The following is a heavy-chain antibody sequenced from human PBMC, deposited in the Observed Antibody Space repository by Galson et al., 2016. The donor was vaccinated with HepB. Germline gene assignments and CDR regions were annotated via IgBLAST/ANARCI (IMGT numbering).Heavy chain of an antibody. V-gene: IGHV4-59*01. Sequence: LTCSVSGGPIDSYYWTWIRQPPGKGLEWIGLNYNNDNTNYNPSLKSRVTISLDTSARQFSLILRSVTAADTAIYYCARFTELLGYFGMDVWGQGTTVIVSS. D-gene: IGHD1-26*01. CDR2: NYNNDNT. J-gene: IGHJ6*02. CDR1: GGPIDSYY. CDR3: ARFTELLGYFGMDV.